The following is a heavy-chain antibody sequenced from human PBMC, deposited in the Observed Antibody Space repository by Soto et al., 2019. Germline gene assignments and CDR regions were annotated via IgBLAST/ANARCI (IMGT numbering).Heavy chain of an antibody. D-gene: IGHD1-1*01. CDR1: GYTFTSYY. CDR3: ARAGTFYGMDV. V-gene: IGHV1-46*01. CDR2: INPSGGRT. J-gene: IGHJ6*02. Sequence: QVQLVQSGAEVKKPGASVKVSCKASGYTFTSYYMHWVRQAPGQGLEWMGIINPSGGRTSYAQKFQGRVTMTRDTSTSTVYLELSSLRSEDTAVYYCARAGTFYGMDVWGQGTTVTVSS.